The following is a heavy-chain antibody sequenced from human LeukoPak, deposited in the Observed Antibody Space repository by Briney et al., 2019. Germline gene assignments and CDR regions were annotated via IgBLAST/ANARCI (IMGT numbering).Heavy chain of an antibody. CDR2: INPNSGGT. D-gene: IGHD2-2*01. CDR3: ARDINDVRVSSTSGYYYYGMDV. J-gene: IGHJ6*02. V-gene: IGHV1-2*02. CDR1: GYTFTGHY. Sequence: ASVKVSCKASGYTFTGHYMHWVRQAPGQGLEWMGWINPNSGGTNYAQKFQGRVTMTRDTSISTAYMELSRLRSDDTAVYYCARDINDVRVSSTSGYYYYGMDVWGQGTTVTVSS.